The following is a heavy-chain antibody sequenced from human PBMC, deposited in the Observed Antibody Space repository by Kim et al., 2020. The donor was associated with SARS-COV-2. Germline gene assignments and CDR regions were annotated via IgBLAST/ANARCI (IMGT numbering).Heavy chain of an antibody. CDR3: AKHRAHDYGGSVDY. J-gene: IGHJ4*02. V-gene: IGHV3-23*01. D-gene: IGHD4-17*01. CDR2: ISYSGDST. Sequence: GGSLRLSCAASGFTFSSYAMSWVRQAPGKGLEWVSGISYSGDSTYYADSVKGRFTISRDNSKNTLYLQMNSLRAEDTAVYYCAKHRAHDYGGSVDYWGQGTLVTVSS. CDR1: GFTFSSYA.